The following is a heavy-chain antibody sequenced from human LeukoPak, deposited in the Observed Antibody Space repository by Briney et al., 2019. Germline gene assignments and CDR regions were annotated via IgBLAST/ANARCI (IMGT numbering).Heavy chain of an antibody. CDR2: IIPIFGTA. J-gene: IGHJ4*02. V-gene: IGHV1-69*13. CDR3: ARDSSGWYWDY. Sequence: GASVKVPCKASGGTFSSYAISWVRQAPGQGLGWMGGIIPIFGTANYAQKFQGRVTITADESTSTAYMELSSLRSEDTAVYYCARDSSGWYWDYWGQGTLITVSS. D-gene: IGHD6-19*01. CDR1: GGTFSSYA.